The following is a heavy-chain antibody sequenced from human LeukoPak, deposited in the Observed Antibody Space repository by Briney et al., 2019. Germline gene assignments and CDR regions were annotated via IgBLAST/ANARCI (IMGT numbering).Heavy chain of an antibody. J-gene: IGHJ6*03. D-gene: IGHD6-19*01. V-gene: IGHV1-18*01. CDR1: GYTFTSYG. CDR2: ISAYNGNT. Sequence: GASVKVSCKASGYTFTSYGISWVRQAPGQGLEWMGWISAYNGNTNYAQKLQGRVTMTTDTSTSTAYMELRSLRSDDTAVYYCARVLSGYSSGWYFSAYYYYMDVWGKGTTVTVSS. CDR3: ARVLSGYSSGWYFSAYYYYMDV.